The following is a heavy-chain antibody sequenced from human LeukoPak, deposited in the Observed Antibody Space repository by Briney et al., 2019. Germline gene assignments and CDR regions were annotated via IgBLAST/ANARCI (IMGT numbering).Heavy chain of an antibody. D-gene: IGHD1-26*01. V-gene: IGHV1-69*13. CDR3: AYRNSGSYNGDAFDI. J-gene: IGHJ3*02. Sequence: GASVKVSCKASGGTFSSYAISWVRQAPGQGLEWMGGIIPIFGTANYAQKFQGRVTITADESTSTAYMELSSLRSEDTAVYYCAYRNSGSYNGDAFDIWGQGTMVTVSS. CDR2: IIPIFGTA. CDR1: GGTFSSYA.